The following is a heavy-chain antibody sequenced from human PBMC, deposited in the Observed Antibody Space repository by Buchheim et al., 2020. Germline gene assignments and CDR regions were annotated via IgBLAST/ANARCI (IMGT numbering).Heavy chain of an antibody. CDR2: INHTGST. CDR1: GGSFSRSS. Sequence: QVQLQQWGAGLLKPSETLSLNCAVSGGSFSRSSWSWIRQTPGKGLEWIGEINHTGSTNYNPSLKSRVTISVDRSKNQVSLKLTSVTAADTAVYYCAVTTRGDFWSWGWFDPWGQGTL. D-gene: IGHD3-3*01. V-gene: IGHV4-34*02. CDR3: AVTTRGDFWSWGWFDP. J-gene: IGHJ5*02.